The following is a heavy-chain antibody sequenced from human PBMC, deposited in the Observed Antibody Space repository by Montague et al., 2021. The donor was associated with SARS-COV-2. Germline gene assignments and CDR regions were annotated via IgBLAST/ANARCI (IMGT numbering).Heavy chain of an antibody. CDR1: GVSFTDYY. CDR3: VNGCYYNYERGGG. D-gene: IGHD3-10*01. V-gene: IGHV4-34*01. Sequence: SETLSLTCAVSGVSFTDYYRAWIRQPPGKGLEWIAEIHHSGTANYNPSLKSRVTISMDTPKNQFSLNLVSMTAADTAVYYCVNGCYYNYERGGGWGQGTMVTVSS. J-gene: IGHJ3*01. CDR2: IHHSGTA.